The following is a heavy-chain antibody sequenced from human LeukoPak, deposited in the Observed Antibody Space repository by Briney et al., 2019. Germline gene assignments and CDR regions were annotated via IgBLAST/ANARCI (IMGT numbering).Heavy chain of an antibody. D-gene: IGHD3-22*01. CDR2: IYTSGST. V-gene: IGHV4-4*09. CDR3: ARHHYYDSSGYYSAFDP. J-gene: IGHJ5*02. Sequence: SETLSLTCTVSGGSISSYYWSWIRQPPGKGLEWIGYIYTSGSTNYNPSLKSRVTISVDTSKNQFSLKLSSVTAADTAVHYCARHHYYDSSGYYSAFDPWGQGTLVTVSS. CDR1: GGSISSYY.